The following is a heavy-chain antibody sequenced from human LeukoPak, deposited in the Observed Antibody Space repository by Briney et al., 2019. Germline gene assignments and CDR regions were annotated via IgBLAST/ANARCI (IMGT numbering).Heavy chain of an antibody. CDR2: TYYRSKWYN. J-gene: IGHJ3*02. CDR1: GDSVSSNSAA. Sequence: SQTLSLTCAISGDSVSSNSAAWNWIRLSPSRGLEWLGRTYYRSKWYNEYAGSVKSRITINPDTSKNQFSLQLNSVTPEDTAVYYCASRGGRNQGGAFEIWGQGTMVTVSS. CDR3: ASRGGRNQGGAFEI. V-gene: IGHV6-1*01. D-gene: IGHD1-1*01.